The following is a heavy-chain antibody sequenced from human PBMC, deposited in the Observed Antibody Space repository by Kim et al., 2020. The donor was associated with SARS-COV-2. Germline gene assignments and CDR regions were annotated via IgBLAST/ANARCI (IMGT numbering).Heavy chain of an antibody. CDR1: GGSISSGGYY. V-gene: IGHV4-31*03. Sequence: SETLSLTCTVSGGSISSGGYYWSWIRQHPGKGLEWIGYIYYSGSTYYNPSLKSRVTISVDTSKNQFSLKLSSVTAADTAVYYCARGPRGDPGAFDIWGQGTMVTVSS. CDR3: ARGPRGDPGAFDI. J-gene: IGHJ3*02. D-gene: IGHD2-21*02. CDR2: IYYSGST.